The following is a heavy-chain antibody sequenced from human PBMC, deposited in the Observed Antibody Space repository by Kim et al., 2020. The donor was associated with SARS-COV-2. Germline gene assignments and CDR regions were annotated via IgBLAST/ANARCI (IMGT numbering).Heavy chain of an antibody. CDR3: APRLGSMIVANDDAFDI. Sequence: GGSLRLSCAASGFTFSSYAMSWVRQAPGKGLEWVSAISGSGGSTYYADSVKGRFTISRDNSKNTLYLQMNSLRAEDTAVYYCAPRLGSMIVANDDAFDIWGQGTMVTVSS. CDR2: ISGSGGST. CDR1: GFTFSSYA. V-gene: IGHV3-23*01. J-gene: IGHJ3*02. D-gene: IGHD3-22*01.